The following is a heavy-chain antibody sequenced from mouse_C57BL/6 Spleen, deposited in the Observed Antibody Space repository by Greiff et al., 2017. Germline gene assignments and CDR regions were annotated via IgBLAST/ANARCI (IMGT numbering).Heavy chain of an antibody. CDR3: ARNDSGETWLDY. CDR2: IDPSDGET. CDR1: GFNINGYC. J-gene: IGHJ3*01. V-gene: IGHV14-2*01. Sequence: EVQGVQSGAELVKPGASVKLSCTASGFNINGYCMHWVKQRPEQGLEWIGRIDPSDGETNYAPKFQGKATLTADTSSSTAYLQLSSLTSADTDVYDCARNDSGETWLDYWGQGTLVTVSA. D-gene: IGHD2-4*01.